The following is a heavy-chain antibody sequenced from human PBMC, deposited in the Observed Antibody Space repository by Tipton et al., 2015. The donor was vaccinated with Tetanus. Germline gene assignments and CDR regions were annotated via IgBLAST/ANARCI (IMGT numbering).Heavy chain of an antibody. CDR1: GGTFRYHA. V-gene: IGHV1-69*06. CDR3: GRASGYHYGSGSYYSGEDY. D-gene: IGHD3-10*01. J-gene: IGHJ4*02. Sequence: QSGPEVKKPGSSVKVSCKASGGTFRYHAISWVRQAPGQGLEWMGGIIPVFGTSNYAQNFQDRVTVTADKSTSTVYMELRSLRPDDTAVYYCGRASGYHYGSGSYYSGEDYWGQGTLVTVSS. CDR2: IIPVFGTS.